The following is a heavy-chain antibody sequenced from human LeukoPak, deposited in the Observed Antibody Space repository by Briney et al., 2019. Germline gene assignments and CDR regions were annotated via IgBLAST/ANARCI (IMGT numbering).Heavy chain of an antibody. V-gene: IGHV1-69*13. J-gene: IGHJ3*02. D-gene: IGHD2-15*01. CDR3: ARGGIVVVVEGAFDI. CDR2: IIPIFGTA. CDR1: GATFSSYA. Sequence: ASVKVSCKASGATFSSYAISWVRQAPGQGLEWMGGIIPIFGTANYAQKFQGRVTITADESTSTAYMELSSLRSEDTAVYYCARGGIVVVVEGAFDIWGQGTMVTVSS.